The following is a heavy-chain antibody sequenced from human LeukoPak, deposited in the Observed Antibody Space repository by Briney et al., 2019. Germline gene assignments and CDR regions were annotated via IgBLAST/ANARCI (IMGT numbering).Heavy chain of an antibody. CDR3: AKGDGGEAAGTGEGY. CDR2: ISGSGRTT. V-gene: IGHV3-23*01. Sequence: PGGSLRLSCAASGFTFSAYVMSWVRQAPGKGLEWVSVISGSGRTTYYADSVKGRFTISRDNSKNTLYLQMNSLRAEDTAVYYCAKGDGGEAAGTGEGYWGQGTLVTVSS. CDR1: GFTFSAYV. J-gene: IGHJ4*02. D-gene: IGHD6-13*01.